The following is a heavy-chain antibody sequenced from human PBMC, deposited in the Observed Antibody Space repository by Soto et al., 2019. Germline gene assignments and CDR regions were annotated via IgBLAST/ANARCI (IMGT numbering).Heavy chain of an antibody. J-gene: IGHJ6*02. CDR3: RRSSRYSTDV. D-gene: IGHD6-13*01. V-gene: IGHV4-39*01. CDR1: GGSISSSSY. Sequence: QLQLQESGPGLVKPSETLSLTCTVSGGSISSSSYWGWIRQPPGKGLEWIGSICSIGSPYYNPSLKSRVTISVDTSKNQFSLKLSSVTAADTAVYYCRRSSRYSTDVWGQGTTVTVSS. CDR2: ICSIGSP.